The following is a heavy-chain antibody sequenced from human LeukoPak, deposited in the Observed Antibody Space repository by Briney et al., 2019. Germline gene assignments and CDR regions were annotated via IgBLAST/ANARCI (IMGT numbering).Heavy chain of an antibody. CDR3: AKEHCTGGSCSEQD. D-gene: IGHD2-15*01. V-gene: IGHV3-48*01. J-gene: IGHJ4*02. Sequence: GGSLRLSCAASGFTFSSYSMNWVRQAPGKGLEWVSYISSSSSTIYYADSVKGRFTISRDNSKNTLYLQMNSLRAEDTAVYYCAKEHCTGGSCSEQDWGQGTLVTVSS. CDR2: ISSSSSTI. CDR1: GFTFSSYS.